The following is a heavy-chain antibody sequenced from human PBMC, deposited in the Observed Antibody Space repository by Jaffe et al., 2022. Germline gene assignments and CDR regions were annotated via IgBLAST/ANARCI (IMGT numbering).Heavy chain of an antibody. CDR1: GFTVSSNY. Sequence: EVQLVESGGGLVQPGGSLRLSCAASGFTVSSNYMSWVRQAPGKGLEWVSVIYSGGSTYYADSVKGRFTISRDNSKNTLYLQMNSLRAEDTAVYYCVVPDYYYDSPGYFDYWGQGTLVTVSS. CDR2: IYSGGST. J-gene: IGHJ4*02. V-gene: IGHV3-66*02. D-gene: IGHD3-22*01. CDR3: VVPDYYYDSPGYFDY.